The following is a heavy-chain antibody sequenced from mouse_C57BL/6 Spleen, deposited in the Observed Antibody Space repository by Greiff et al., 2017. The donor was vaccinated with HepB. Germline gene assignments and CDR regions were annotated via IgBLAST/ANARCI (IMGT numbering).Heavy chain of an antibody. CDR3: AGNLAY. CDR2: IYPRSGNT. Sequence: VKLMESGAELARPGASVKLSCKASGYTFTSYGISWVKQRTGQGLEWIGEIYPRSGNTYYNEKFKGKATLTADKSSSTAYMELRSLTSEDSAVYFCAGNLAYWGQGTLVTVSA. V-gene: IGHV1-81*01. CDR1: GYTFTSYG. J-gene: IGHJ3*01.